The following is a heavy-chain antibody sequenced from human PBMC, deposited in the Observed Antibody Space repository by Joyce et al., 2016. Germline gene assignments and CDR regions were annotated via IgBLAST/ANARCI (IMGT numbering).Heavy chain of an antibody. V-gene: IGHV1-18*01. CDR2: ISAYNGNT. CDR1: GYTFTSYG. J-gene: IGHJ5*02. Sequence: QVQLVQSGAEVKKPGASVKVSCKASGYTFTSYGVSWVRQAPGQGLEWMGWISAYNGNTNYAQKLQGRVTMTTDTSTSTAYMELRSLRSDDTAVYYCAREAYDCSGGSCYSIWFDPWGQGTLVTVSS. D-gene: IGHD2-15*01. CDR3: AREAYDCSGGSCYSIWFDP.